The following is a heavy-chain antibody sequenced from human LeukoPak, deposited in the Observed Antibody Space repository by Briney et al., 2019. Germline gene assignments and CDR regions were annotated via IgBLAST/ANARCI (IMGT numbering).Heavy chain of an antibody. V-gene: IGHV1-2*02. Sequence: ASVKVSCKASGYTFTGYYIHWVRQAPGQGLEWMGWINPNSGDTNYAQKFQGRVTMTRDTSISTAYMELSRLRSDDTAVYYCARDLKSGVLTYGLTTRYNYFDPWGQGTLVTVSS. CDR2: INPNSGDT. CDR3: ARDLKSGVLTYGLTTRYNYFDP. D-gene: IGHD3-10*01. J-gene: IGHJ5*02. CDR1: GYTFTGYY.